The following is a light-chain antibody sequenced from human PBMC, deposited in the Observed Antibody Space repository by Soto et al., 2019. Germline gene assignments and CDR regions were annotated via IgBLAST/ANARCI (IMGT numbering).Light chain of an antibody. Sequence: DIQMTQSPSTLSASVGDRVTITCRASQSISTWLAWYQQKPGKAPKLLIYKASSLESGVPSRFSGSGSGTEFTLTINRLQPDDFATYYCQQYNTYPLTFGGGTTVEIK. J-gene: IGKJ4*01. CDR3: QQYNTYPLT. CDR1: QSISTW. V-gene: IGKV1-5*03. CDR2: KAS.